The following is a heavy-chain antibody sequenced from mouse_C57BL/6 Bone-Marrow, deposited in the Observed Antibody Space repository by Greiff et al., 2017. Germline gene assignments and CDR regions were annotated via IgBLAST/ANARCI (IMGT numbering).Heavy chain of an antibody. Sequence: VQLQESGAELVRPGASVKLSCKASGYTFTDYYINWVKQRPGQGLEWIARLYPGSGNTYYNEKFKGKATLTAEKSSSTAYMQLSSLTSEDSAVYFCATAPRDYWGQGTTLTVSS. V-gene: IGHV1-76*01. D-gene: IGHD3-2*01. CDR1: GYTFTDYY. CDR3: ATAPRDY. J-gene: IGHJ2*01. CDR2: LYPGSGNT.